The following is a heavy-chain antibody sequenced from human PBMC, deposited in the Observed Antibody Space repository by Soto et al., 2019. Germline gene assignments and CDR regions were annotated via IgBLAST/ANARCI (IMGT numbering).Heavy chain of an antibody. J-gene: IGHJ5*02. D-gene: IGHD2-8*01. V-gene: IGHV1-69*04. CDR2: IIPILGIA. Sequence: ASVKVSCKASGGTFSSYTISWVRQAPGQGLEWMGRIIPILGIANYAQKFQGRVTITADKSTSTAYMELSSLRSEDTAVYYCARDLQYCTNGVCNNPWGQGTLVTVSS. CDR3: ARDLQYCTNGVCNNP. CDR1: GGTFSSYT.